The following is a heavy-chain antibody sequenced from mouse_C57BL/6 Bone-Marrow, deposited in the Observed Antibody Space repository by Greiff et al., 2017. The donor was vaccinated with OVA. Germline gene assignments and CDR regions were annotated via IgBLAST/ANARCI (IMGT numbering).Heavy chain of an antibody. CDR2: IWWDGDK. D-gene: IGHD1-1*01. CDR3: ARLHLLRRYCYAMDY. CDR1: GFSLSTFGMG. J-gene: IGHJ4*01. V-gene: IGHV8-8*01. Sequence: QVTLKVSGPGILQPSQTLSLTCSFSGFSLSTFGMGVGWIRQPSGMGLEWLAHIWWDGDKYYNPALKSQLTIAKDTSNNQVFLKNTNVDTADTDTYYCARLHLLRRYCYAMDYWGQGTSVTVSS.